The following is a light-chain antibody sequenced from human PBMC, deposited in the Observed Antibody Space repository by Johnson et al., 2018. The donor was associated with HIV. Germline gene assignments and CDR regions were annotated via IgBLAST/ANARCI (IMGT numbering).Light chain of an antibody. CDR1: SSNIGNNF. CDR2: DTD. CDR3: GTWDSSLSAGV. Sequence: QSVLTQPPSVSAAPGQKVTVSCSGSSSNIGNNFVSWYQQVPGTAPKLLIYDTDKRPSGIPDRFSGSKSGTSATLGISGLQTGDEADYYCGTWDSSLSAGVLRTGTKFTVL. V-gene: IGLV1-51*01. J-gene: IGLJ1*01.